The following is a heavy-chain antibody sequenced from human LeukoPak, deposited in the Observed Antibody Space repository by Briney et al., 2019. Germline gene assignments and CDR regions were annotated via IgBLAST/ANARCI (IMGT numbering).Heavy chain of an antibody. D-gene: IGHD6-13*01. CDR1: GFTVSHNY. CDR2: IYSAGRT. V-gene: IGHV3-66*01. Sequence: GGSLRLSCAASGFTVSHNYMSWVRQAPGKGLEWVSVIYSAGRTYYGDSVKGRFTISRDNSENRLYLQMHSLRAEDTAVYYCARSSSSWHFYFDYWGQGTLVTVSS. CDR3: ARSSSSWHFYFDY. J-gene: IGHJ4*02.